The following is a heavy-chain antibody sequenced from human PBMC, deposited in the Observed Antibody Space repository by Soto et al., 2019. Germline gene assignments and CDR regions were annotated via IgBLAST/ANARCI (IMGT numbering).Heavy chain of an antibody. CDR3: ARTKCSGGSCYSWSLDY. Sequence: SETLSLTCTVSGGSITTGGYYWSWVRQLPGKGLEWIGHRYYSESTYYNPSLKSRVSISLDTSKNQFSLKLSFVTAADTAMYYCARTKCSGGSCYSWSLDYWGQGTPVTVSS. D-gene: IGHD2-15*01. CDR1: GGSITTGGYY. J-gene: IGHJ4*02. CDR2: RYYSEST. V-gene: IGHV4-31*03.